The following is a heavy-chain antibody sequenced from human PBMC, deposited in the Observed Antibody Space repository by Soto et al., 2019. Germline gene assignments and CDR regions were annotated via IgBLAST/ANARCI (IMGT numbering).Heavy chain of an antibody. J-gene: IGHJ4*02. CDR1: GFTFGSYA. Sequence: GGSLRLSCVASGFTFGSYAMSWVRQAPGKGLEWVSTISGSGYSTYYADSVKGRFTISRDNSKNTLYLQMNSLRAEDTAVYYCGKVDVVGTAFDYWGQGTLVTVSS. D-gene: IGHD5-12*01. CDR3: GKVDVVGTAFDY. V-gene: IGHV3-23*01. CDR2: ISGSGYST.